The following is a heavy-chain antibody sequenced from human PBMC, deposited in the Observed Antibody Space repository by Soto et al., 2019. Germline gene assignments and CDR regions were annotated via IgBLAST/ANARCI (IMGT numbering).Heavy chain of an antibody. J-gene: IGHJ5*02. CDR3: ARGGYHNWFDP. CDR2: INHSGST. V-gene: IGHV4-34*01. D-gene: IGHD5-18*01. CDR1: GGSFSGYY. Sequence: PSETLSLTCAVYGGSFSGYYWSWIRQPPGKGLEWIGEINHSGSTNYNPSLKSRVTISVDTPKNQFSLKPSSVTAADTAVYYCARGGYHNWFDPWGQGTLVTVSS.